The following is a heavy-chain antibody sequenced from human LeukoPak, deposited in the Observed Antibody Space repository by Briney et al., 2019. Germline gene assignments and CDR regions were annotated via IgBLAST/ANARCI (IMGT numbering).Heavy chain of an antibody. CDR1: GGFISNGDYY. V-gene: IGHV4-30-4*08. CDR2: IYYSGTT. J-gene: IGHJ4*02. CDR3: ARDRGEYSYAYDY. D-gene: IGHD5-18*01. Sequence: SETLSLTCTVSGGFISNGDYYWTWIRQPPGKGLEWIGYIYYSGTTYYNPSLKSRVAISVDTSKNQFSLKLNSVTAADTAVYYCARDRGEYSYAYDYWGQGTLVTVSS.